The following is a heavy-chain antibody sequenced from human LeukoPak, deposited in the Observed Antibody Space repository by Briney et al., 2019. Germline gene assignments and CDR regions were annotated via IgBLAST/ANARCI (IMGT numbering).Heavy chain of an antibody. V-gene: IGHV1-69*13. CDR2: IIPIFGTA. Sequence: SVKVSCKASRYTFSSYAISWVRQAPGQGLEWMGGIIPIFGTANYAQKFQGRVTITADESTSTAYMELSSLRSEDTAVYYCARGQKDNGVSSSWYYYGMDVWGQGTTVTVSS. J-gene: IGHJ6*02. CDR3: ARGQKDNGVSSSWYYYGMDV. CDR1: RYTFSSYA. D-gene: IGHD6-13*01.